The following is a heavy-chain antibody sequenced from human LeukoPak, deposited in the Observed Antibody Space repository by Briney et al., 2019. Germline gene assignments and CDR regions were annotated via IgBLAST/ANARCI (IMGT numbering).Heavy chain of an antibody. Sequence: GGSLRLSCAAPGFTFSSYSMNWVRQAPGKGLEWVSSISSSSSYIYYPDSLKGRFTISRDNAKNSLYLQMNSLRAEDTAVYYCARATSDVSYFDYWGQGTLVTVSS. CDR1: GFTFSSYS. CDR3: ARATSDVSYFDY. V-gene: IGHV3-21*01. J-gene: IGHJ4*02. D-gene: IGHD3-16*01. CDR2: ISSSSSYI.